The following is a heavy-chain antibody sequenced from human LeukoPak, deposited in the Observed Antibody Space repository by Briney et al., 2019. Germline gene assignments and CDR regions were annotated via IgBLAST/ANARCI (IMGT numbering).Heavy chain of an antibody. CDR1: TGSISSRRHF. V-gene: IGHV4-39*01. D-gene: IGHD3-22*01. CDR3: ARMDNSGYYYVDS. Sequence: SETLSLTCTVPTGSISSRRHFWGWLRQPPGKGLEWIGSVYYSGNTYKKSSLKSRVSISVDTSRNQFSLKLSSVTAADTAVYYCARMDNSGYYYVDSWGQGNLVIVSS. CDR2: VYYSGNT. J-gene: IGHJ4*02.